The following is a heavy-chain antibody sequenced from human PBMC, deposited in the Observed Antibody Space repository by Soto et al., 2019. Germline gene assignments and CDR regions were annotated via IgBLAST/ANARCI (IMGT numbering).Heavy chain of an antibody. CDR2: IYYSGST. V-gene: IGHV4-30-4*01. J-gene: IGHJ5*02. CDR1: GGSISSGDYY. Sequence: SETLSLTCTVSGGSISSGDYYWSWIRQPPGKGLEWIGYIYYSGSTYYNPSLKSRVTISVDTSKNQFSLKLSSVTAADTAVYYCARVKNNWNYEWFDPWGQGTLVTVSS. CDR3: ARVKNNWNYEWFDP. D-gene: IGHD1-7*01.